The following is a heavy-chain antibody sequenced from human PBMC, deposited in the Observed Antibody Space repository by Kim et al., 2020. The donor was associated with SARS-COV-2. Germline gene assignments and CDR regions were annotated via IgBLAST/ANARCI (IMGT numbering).Heavy chain of an antibody. CDR3: IRGGNPWA. Sequence: GGSLRLSCAASGFAFSSSWMHWVRQGPGTGLVWVSHVNSDGRNTGYADPVKGRFTISRDNAKKTVFLQMNSLRVEDTAVYYCIRGGNPWACGRGTLVTVS. CDR2: VNSDGRNT. D-gene: IGHD1-26*01. CDR1: GFAFSSSW. V-gene: IGHV3-74*01. J-gene: IGHJ5*02.